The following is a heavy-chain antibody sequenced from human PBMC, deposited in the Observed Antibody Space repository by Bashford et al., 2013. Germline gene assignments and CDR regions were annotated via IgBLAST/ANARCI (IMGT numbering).Heavy chain of an antibody. V-gene: IGHV3-23*01. Sequence: GSLRLSCAASGFTFSSHGMTWVRQVPGKGLEWVSTISGSDGSTHYADSVKGRFTISRDNSKNMLYLQMNSLKAEDTAVYYCAKGGYGLGNSAFDIVGQGTMVTVSS. CDR3: AKGGYGLGNSAFDI. CDR1: GFTFSSHG. D-gene: IGHD3-10*01. CDR2: ISGSDGST. J-gene: IGHJ3*02.